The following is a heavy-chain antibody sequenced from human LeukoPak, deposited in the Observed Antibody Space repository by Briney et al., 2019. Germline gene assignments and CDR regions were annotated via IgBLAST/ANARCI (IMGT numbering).Heavy chain of an antibody. CDR1: GFTFNIFD. Sequence: GGSLRLSCAASGFTFNIFDLHCVRQAPGKGLEWGAFISDDGGNKYYADSVKGRFTISRDNSKNTLYLQMNTLRAEDTAVYYCAGEPWSSCTSIMCPVDFWGQGTLVTVSS. V-gene: IGHV3-30-3*01. CDR3: AGEPWSSCTSIMCPVDF. CDR2: ISDDGGNK. J-gene: IGHJ4*02. D-gene: IGHD2-8*01.